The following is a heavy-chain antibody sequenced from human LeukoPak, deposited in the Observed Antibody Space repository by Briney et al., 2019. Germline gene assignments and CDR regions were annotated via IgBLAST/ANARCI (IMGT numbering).Heavy chain of an antibody. D-gene: IGHD2-2*01. Sequence: SSETLSLTCAVYGGSFSGYYWSWIRQPAGKGLEWIGRIYTSGSTNYNPSLKSRVTMSVDTSKNQFSLKLSSVTAADTAVYYCARFSVVVVPAAGVYAFDIWGQGTMVTVSS. CDR3: ARFSVVVVPAAGVYAFDI. CDR1: GGSFSGYY. CDR2: IYTSGST. V-gene: IGHV4-59*10. J-gene: IGHJ3*02.